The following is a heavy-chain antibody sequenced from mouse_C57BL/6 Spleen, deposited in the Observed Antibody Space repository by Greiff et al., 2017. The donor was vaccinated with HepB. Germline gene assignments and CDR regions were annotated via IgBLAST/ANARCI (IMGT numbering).Heavy chain of an antibody. CDR3: ASFYYYGSSPYYYAMDY. V-gene: IGHV2-9-1*01. CDR2: IWTGGGT. J-gene: IGHJ4*01. CDR1: GFSLTSYA. D-gene: IGHD1-1*01. Sequence: QVQLKESGPGLVAPSQSLSITCTVSGFSLTSYAISWVRQPPGKGLEWLGVIWTGGGTNYNSALKSRLSISKDNSKSQVFLKMNSLQTDDTARYYCASFYYYGSSPYYYAMDYWGQGTSVTVSS.